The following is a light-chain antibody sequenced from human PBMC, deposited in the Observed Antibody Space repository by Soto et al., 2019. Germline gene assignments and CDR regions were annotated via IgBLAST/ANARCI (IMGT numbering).Light chain of an antibody. Sequence: DIVITQTPPSLSVTPGQPASISCKSSQSLLHSDGKTYLYWYLQKPGQPPQLLIYEVSNLQSGVPARFSGSGSGTDFTLTISSLQPEDFATYYCLQKYFYPFTFGPGTKVDI. CDR2: EVS. CDR3: LQKYFYPFT. CDR1: QSLLHSDGKTY. J-gene: IGKJ3*01. V-gene: IGKV2D-29*01.